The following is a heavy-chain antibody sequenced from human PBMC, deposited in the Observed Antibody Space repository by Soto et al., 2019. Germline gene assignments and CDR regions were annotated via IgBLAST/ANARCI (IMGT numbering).Heavy chain of an antibody. CDR2: ISGFNGNT. V-gene: IGHV1-18*01. CDR3: ARDKGGLDY. Sequence: QVQLVQSGVEVKTPGASVKVSCKASGYTFSNYAISWVRQAPGQGLEWMGWISGFNGNTAYAQNFQDRVTMTTDTSTNTVYMEMRNLRSDDTAIYYCARDKGGLDYWGQGTLVSVS. CDR1: GYTFSNYA. J-gene: IGHJ4*02.